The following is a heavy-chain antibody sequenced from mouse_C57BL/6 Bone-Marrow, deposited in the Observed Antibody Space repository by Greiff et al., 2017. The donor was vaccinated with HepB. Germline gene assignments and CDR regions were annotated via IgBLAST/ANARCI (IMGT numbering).Heavy chain of an antibody. D-gene: IGHD1-1*01. CDR1: GYTFTNYW. CDR3: ARHYGRKDWFAY. CDR2: IYPGGGYT. V-gene: IGHV1-63*01. Sequence: VQGVESGAELVRPGTSVKMSCKASGYTFTNYWIGWAKQRPGHGLEWIGDIYPGGGYTNYNEKFKGKATLTADKSSSTAYMQFSSLTSEDSAIYYCARHYGRKDWFAYWGQGTLVTVSA. J-gene: IGHJ3*01.